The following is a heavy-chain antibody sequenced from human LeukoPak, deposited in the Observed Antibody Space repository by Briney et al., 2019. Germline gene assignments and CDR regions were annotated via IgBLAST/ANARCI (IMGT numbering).Heavy chain of an antibody. V-gene: IGHV3-7*01. J-gene: IGHJ6*02. D-gene: IGHD6-13*01. CDR1: GFTFSSYW. Sequence: GGSLRLSCAASGFTFSSYWMSWVRQVPGKGLEWVANIKQDGSEKYYVDSVKGRFTISRDNAKNSLYLQMNSLRAEDTAVYYCAREVGQQLVPGYYYYYYGMDVWGQGTTVTVSS. CDR3: AREVGQQLVPGYYYYYYGMDV. CDR2: IKQDGSEK.